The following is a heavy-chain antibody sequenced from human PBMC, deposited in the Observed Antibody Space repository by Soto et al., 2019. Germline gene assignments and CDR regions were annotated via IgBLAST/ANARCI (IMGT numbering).Heavy chain of an antibody. J-gene: IGHJ3*02. CDR2: ISGSGGST. CDR1: GFTFSSYA. D-gene: IGHD5-12*01. Sequence: GGSLRLSCAASGFTFSSYAMSWVRQAPGKGLEWVSAISGSGGSTTYADSVKGRFTISRANSKNTLYLQMNSLRAEDTDIYYCEKKWMGDGYNLGAFDIWGQGTMVTVSS. V-gene: IGHV3-23*01. CDR3: EKKWMGDGYNLGAFDI.